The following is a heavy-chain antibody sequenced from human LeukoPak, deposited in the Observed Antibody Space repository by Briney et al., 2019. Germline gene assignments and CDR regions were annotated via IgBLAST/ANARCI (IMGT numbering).Heavy chain of an antibody. CDR2: IYSNGRT. Sequence: GGSLRLSCAASGFTVSNKYMTWIRQAPGKGLEWVSLIYSNGRTYYADSVKGRCTISRDNSKNTLYLQLNSLRAEDTAVYYCARGSVSGYSSSWACDYWGQGTLVTVSS. J-gene: IGHJ4*02. CDR3: ARGSVSGYSSSWACDY. CDR1: GFTVSNKY. V-gene: IGHV3-53*01. D-gene: IGHD6-13*01.